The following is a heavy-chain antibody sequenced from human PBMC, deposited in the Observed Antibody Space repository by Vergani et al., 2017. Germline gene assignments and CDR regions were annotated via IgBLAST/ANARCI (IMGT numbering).Heavy chain of an antibody. CDR3: WRGSDNTN. V-gene: IGHV3-23*01. Sequence: DVQLLQSGGDLVQPGGSLKLSCVASGFSFSTHAMSWVRQTPGKGLEWVSTIINDGGKSHYADFVNRRFAISRDNSTNTLYLQMNSLRVEDTAVYYCWRGSDNTNWGRGALFTV. CDR1: GFSFSTHA. CDR2: IINDGGKS. D-gene: IGHD3-3*01. J-gene: IGHJ4*02.